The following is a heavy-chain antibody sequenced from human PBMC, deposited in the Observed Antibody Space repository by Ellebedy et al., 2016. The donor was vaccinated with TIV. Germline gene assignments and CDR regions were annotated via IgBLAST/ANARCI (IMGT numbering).Heavy chain of an antibody. J-gene: IGHJ4*02. CDR3: AHHYSSSWYPVY. CDR2: IYWNDDK. Sequence: SGPTLVKPTQTLTLTCTFSGFSLNTSGVGVGWVRQPPGKALEWLALIYWNDDKRYSPSLKSRLTITKDTSKNQVVLTMTNMDPVDTATYYCAHHYSSSWYPVYWGQGTLVTVSS. D-gene: IGHD6-13*01. V-gene: IGHV2-5*01. CDR1: GFSLNTSGVG.